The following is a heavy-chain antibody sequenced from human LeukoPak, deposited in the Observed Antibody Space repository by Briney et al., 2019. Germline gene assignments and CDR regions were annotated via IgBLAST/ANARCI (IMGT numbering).Heavy chain of an antibody. V-gene: IGHV1-2*02. Sequence: ASVKVSCKASGYAFTGYYMHWVRQAPGQGLEWMGWINPDSGGTIYAQNFQGRVTMTRDTSISTAYMELSSLRSDDTAVYYCARGPDIVVVPAATPRRYYYYMDVWGKGTTVTVSS. CDR3: ARGPDIVVVPAATPRRYYYYMDV. J-gene: IGHJ6*03. CDR2: INPDSGGT. CDR1: GYAFTGYY. D-gene: IGHD2-2*02.